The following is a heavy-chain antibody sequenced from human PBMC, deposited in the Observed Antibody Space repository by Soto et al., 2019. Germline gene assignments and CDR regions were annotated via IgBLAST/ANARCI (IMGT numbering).Heavy chain of an antibody. Sequence: SETLSLTCTVSGGSISSGDYYWSWIRQPPGKGLEWIAYIYYSGSTYYNPSLKSRVTISVDTSKNQFSLKLSSVTAADTAVYYCAGDRLHRRYLSYYYYYGLDIWGQGTTVTVSS. J-gene: IGHJ6*02. CDR3: AGDRLHRRYLSYYYYYGLDI. CDR2: IYYSGST. D-gene: IGHD3-9*01. CDR1: GGSISSGDYY. V-gene: IGHV4-30-4*01.